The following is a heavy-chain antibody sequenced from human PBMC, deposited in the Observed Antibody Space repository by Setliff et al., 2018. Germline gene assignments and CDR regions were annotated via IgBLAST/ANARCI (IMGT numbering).Heavy chain of an antibody. CDR3: AREGVDTRSSTDYRYYMDL. V-gene: IGHV1-18*01. J-gene: IGHJ6*03. CDR1: SYTFTSYG. Sequence: GASVKVSCKASSYTFTSYGISWVRQAPGQGLEWMGWIKTYNGDTKYAQNVQDRLTMTTDTSTSTAYMELRSLRSDDTAVYYCAREGVDTRSSTDYRYYMDLWGKGTTVTVSS. CDR2: IKTYNGDT. D-gene: IGHD5-18*01.